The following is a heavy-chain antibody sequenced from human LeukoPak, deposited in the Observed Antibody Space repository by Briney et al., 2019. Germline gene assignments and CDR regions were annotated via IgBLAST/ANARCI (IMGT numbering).Heavy chain of an antibody. CDR3: ARLTAWTTTNFDF. J-gene: IGHJ4*02. CDR1: GGSISSYY. V-gene: IGHV4-4*08. D-gene: IGHD1-26*01. Sequence: ASETLSLTCTVSGGSISSYYWSWIRQPPGKGLEWIGRIYTSGSTNYNPSLKSRVTISVDTSKNQFSLKLSSVTAADTAVYYCARLTAWTTTNFDFWGQGTLVTVSS. CDR2: IYTSGST.